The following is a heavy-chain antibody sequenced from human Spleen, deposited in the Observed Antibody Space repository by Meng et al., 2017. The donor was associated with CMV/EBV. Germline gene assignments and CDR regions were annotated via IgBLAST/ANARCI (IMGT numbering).Heavy chain of an antibody. CDR2: ISWNSGSI. Sequence: GGSLRLSCAASGFTFDDYAMHWVRQAPGKGLEWVSGISWNSGSIGYADSVKGRFTISRDNAKNSLYLQMNSLRAEDTAVYYCAKLGGGGVSVGPTDITDYWGQGTLVTVSS. V-gene: IGHV3-9*01. D-gene: IGHD2-8*02. J-gene: IGHJ4*02. CDR3: AKLGGGGVSVGPTDITDY. CDR1: GFTFDDYA.